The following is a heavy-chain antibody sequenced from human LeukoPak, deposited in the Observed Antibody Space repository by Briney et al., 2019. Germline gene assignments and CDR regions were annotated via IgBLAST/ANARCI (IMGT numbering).Heavy chain of an antibody. D-gene: IGHD3-9*01. CDR3: AKVRFENYDILTSYYTREYYFDY. V-gene: IGHV3-23*01. Sequence: LPGGSLRLSCAASGFTFSSYAMSWVRQAPGKGLEWVSAISGSGGSTYYADSVKGRFTISRDNSKNTLYLQMNSLRAEDTAVYYCAKVRFENYDILTSYYTREYYFDYWGQGTLVTVSS. CDR1: GFTFSSYA. CDR2: ISGSGGST. J-gene: IGHJ4*02.